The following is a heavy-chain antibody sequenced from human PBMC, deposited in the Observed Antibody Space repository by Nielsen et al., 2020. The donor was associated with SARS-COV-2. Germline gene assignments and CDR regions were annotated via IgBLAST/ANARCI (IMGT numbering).Heavy chain of an antibody. CDR3: ARDEGVDTAMVGGNYYYYGMDV. V-gene: IGHV7-4-1*02. D-gene: IGHD5-18*01. J-gene: IGHJ6*02. CDR1: GYTFTSYA. Sequence: ASVKVSCKASGYTFTSYAMNWVRQAPGQGLEWMGWINTNTGNPTYAQGFTGRFVFSLDTSVSTAYLQISSLKAEDTAVYYCARDEGVDTAMVGGNYYYYGMDVWGQGTTVTVSS. CDR2: INTNTGNP.